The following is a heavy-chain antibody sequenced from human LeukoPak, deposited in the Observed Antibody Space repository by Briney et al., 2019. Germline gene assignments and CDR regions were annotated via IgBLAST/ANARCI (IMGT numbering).Heavy chain of an antibody. Sequence: SETLSLTCSVSGGSISSSSYYWGWIRQPPGKGLEWIGSIYYSGSTYYNPSLKSRVTISVDTSKNQFSLKLSSVTAADTAVYYCARETYDFVSRDYYYYMDVWGRGTTVTVSS. D-gene: IGHD2/OR15-2a*01. CDR1: GGSISSSSYY. CDR3: ARETYDFVSRDYYYYMDV. CDR2: IYYSGST. J-gene: IGHJ6*03. V-gene: IGHV4-39*07.